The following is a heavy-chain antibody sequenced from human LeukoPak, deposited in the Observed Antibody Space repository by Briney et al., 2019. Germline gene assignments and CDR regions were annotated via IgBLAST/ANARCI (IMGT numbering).Heavy chain of an antibody. CDR2: INSDGSSA. CDR1: GFTFSRSW. J-gene: IGHJ6*02. CDR3: VRDNYYGMDV. Sequence: GGSLRLSCAASGFTFSRSWMHWVRQGPGKGLVWVSRINSDGSSARYADFVKGRFTISRDNAKNTLYLQMNSLRSEDTALYYCVRDNYYGMDVWGQGTTVTVSS. V-gene: IGHV3-74*01.